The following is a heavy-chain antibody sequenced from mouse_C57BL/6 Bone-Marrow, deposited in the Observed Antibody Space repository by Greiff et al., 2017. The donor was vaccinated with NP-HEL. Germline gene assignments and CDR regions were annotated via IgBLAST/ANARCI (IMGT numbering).Heavy chain of an antibody. CDR1: GYTFTSYG. Sequence: VQLQQSGAELARPGASVKLSCKASGYTFTSYGISWVKQSTGQGLEWIGEIYPRSGNTYYNEKFKGKATLTADKSSSTAYMELRSLTSEDSAVYFWAREGSYAWFAYWGQGTLVTVSA. CDR3: AREGSYAWFAY. D-gene: IGHD1-1*02. V-gene: IGHV1-81*01. J-gene: IGHJ3*01. CDR2: IYPRSGNT.